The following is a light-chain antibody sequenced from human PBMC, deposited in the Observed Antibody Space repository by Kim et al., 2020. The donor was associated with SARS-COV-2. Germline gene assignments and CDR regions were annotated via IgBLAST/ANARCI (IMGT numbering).Light chain of an antibody. V-gene: IGKV1-5*03. CDR3: QQYDSHPYT. CDR1: QSVSSW. CDR2: KAS. Sequence: DIQMTQSPSTLSASVGDRVTITCRASQSVSSWLAWYQRKPGKAPKLLIYKASTLEGGVPSRFSGRGSGTEFTLTINSLQPDDFATYSCQQYDSHPYTFGQGTKLEI. J-gene: IGKJ2*01.